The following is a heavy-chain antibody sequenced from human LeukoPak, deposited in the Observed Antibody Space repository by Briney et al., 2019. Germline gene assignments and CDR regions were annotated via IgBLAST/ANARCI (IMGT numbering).Heavy chain of an antibody. J-gene: IGHJ4*02. Sequence: SETLSLTCTVSGGSISIYYWSWIRQPPGKGLEWIGYIYYSGSTNYNPSLKSRVTISVDTSKNQFSLKLSSVTAADTAVYYCARGQRQLYYFDYWGQGTLVTVSS. D-gene: IGHD6-6*01. CDR3: ARGQRQLYYFDY. CDR2: IYYSGST. CDR1: GGSISIYY. V-gene: IGHV4-59*01.